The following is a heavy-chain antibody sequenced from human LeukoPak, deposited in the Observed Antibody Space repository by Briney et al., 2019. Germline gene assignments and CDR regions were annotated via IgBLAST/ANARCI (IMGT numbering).Heavy chain of an antibody. J-gene: IGHJ4*02. CDR1: GGTFSSYA. V-gene: IGHV1-69*05. CDR3: ARGSSGSYSPALDY. CDR2: IIPIFGTA. Sequence: SVKVSCKASGGTFSSYAISWVRQAPGQGLEWMGGIIPIFGTANYAQKFQGRVTITRDTSASTAYMELSSLRSEDTAVYYCARGSSGSYSPALDYWGQGTLVTVSS. D-gene: IGHD3-10*01.